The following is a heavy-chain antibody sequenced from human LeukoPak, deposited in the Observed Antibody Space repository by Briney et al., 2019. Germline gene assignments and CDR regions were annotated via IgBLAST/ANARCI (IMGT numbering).Heavy chain of an antibody. CDR2: IYTSGST. Sequence: PSETLSLTCTVSGGSISSYYWSWIRQPPGKGLEWIGYIYTSGSTNYNPSLKSRVTISVDTSKNQFSLKLSSVTAADTAVYYCARHLGRTTIAAYWGEGTLVTVSS. CDR3: ARHLGRTTIAAY. J-gene: IGHJ4*02. V-gene: IGHV4-4*09. CDR1: GGSISSYY. D-gene: IGHD6-6*01.